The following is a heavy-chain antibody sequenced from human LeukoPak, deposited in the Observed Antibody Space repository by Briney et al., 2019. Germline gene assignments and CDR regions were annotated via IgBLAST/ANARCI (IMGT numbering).Heavy chain of an antibody. J-gene: IGHJ4*02. V-gene: IGHV4-59*01. D-gene: IGHD6-19*01. Sequence: SETLSLTCTVSGVSISSYYWSWIRQPPGKGLEWIGYIYYSESTNYNPSLKSRVTISLDTSKNQFSLKLSSVTAADTAVYYSARVPSGGSRYFDYWGQGTLVTVSS. CDR1: GVSISSYY. CDR2: IYYSEST. CDR3: ARVPSGGSRYFDY.